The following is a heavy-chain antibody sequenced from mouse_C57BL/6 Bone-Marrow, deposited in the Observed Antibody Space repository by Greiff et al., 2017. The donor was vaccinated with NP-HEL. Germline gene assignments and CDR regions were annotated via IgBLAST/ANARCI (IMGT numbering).Heavy chain of an antibody. V-gene: IGHV1-53*01. CDR1: GYTFTSYW. J-gene: IGHJ3*01. D-gene: IGHD1-1*02. CDR3: ARWTMPGAWFAY. CDR2: INPSNGGT. Sequence: QVHVKQPGTELVKPGASVKLSCKASGYTFTSYWMHWVKQRPGQGLEWIGNINPSNGGTNYNEKFKSKATLTVDKSSSTAYMQLSSLTSEDSAVYYCARWTMPGAWFAYWGQGTLVTVSA.